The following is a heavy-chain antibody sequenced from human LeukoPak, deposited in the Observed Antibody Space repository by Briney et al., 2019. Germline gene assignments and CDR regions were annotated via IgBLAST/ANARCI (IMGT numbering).Heavy chain of an antibody. Sequence: GGSLRLSCAASGFTFSNCWMHWVRQAPGKGLVRVSRINTDGTGTDYADSVKGRLTISRDNVKNTLYLQMNSLRAEDTAVYYCVSSSGWGFYWGQGTLVTVSS. V-gene: IGHV3-74*01. J-gene: IGHJ4*02. CDR1: GFTFSNCW. CDR2: INTDGTGT. CDR3: VSSSGWGFY. D-gene: IGHD6-19*01.